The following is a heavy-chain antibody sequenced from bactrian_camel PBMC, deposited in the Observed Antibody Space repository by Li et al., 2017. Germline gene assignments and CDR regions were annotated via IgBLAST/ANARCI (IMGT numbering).Heavy chain of an antibody. CDR3: AADELVTRLKGLQTCDPNHYDYPD. CDR2: IDSSGYST. V-gene: IGHV3S68*01. Sequence: HVQLVESGGGSAQAGGSLRLSCVVSGRRIDEHCVAWFRQAPEKEREGVAVIDSSGYSTNYAVSVKGRFTISRDKNENAIYLQMTSLKPEDSAMYYCAADELVTRLKGLQTCDPNHYDYPDWGQGTQVTV. CDR1: GRRIDEHC. J-gene: IGHJ4*01. D-gene: IGHD4*01.